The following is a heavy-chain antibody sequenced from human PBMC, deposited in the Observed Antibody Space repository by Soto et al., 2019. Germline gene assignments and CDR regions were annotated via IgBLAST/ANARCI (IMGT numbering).Heavy chain of an antibody. V-gene: IGHV1-46*01. CDR1: VYFSTTYC. CDR2: INPSVGNT. J-gene: IGHJ5*02. D-gene: IGHD6-13*01. Sequence: ASVKVSCQPSVYFSTTYCMPWLRQAPGQGLEWMGMINPSVGNTNYAQKLQGRVTMTTDTSTSTVYMELRSLRSDDTAVYYYAREQLVSWFDPWGQGTLVTVSS. CDR3: AREQLVSWFDP.